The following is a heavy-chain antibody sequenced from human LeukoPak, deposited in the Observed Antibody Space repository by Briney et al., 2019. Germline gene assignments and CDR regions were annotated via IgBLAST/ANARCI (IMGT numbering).Heavy chain of an antibody. CDR3: ARDLAEKGMWYSSGCVNY. J-gene: IGHJ4*02. V-gene: IGHV3-21*01. Sequence: PGGSLRLSCAAPRFTFSSHSINSVRQAPGKGLELVSSISRSSSYIYYADSVKGRFTISRDNPKNSLYLQITSLRAEDTAVYYCARDLAEKGMWYSSGCVNYWGQGTLVTVSS. CDR1: RFTFSSHS. D-gene: IGHD6-19*01. CDR2: ISRSSSYI.